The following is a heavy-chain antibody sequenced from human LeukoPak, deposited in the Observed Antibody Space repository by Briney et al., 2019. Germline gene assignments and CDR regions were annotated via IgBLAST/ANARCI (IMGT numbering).Heavy chain of an antibody. CDR2: ITGSGGST. J-gene: IGHJ4*02. CDR1: RFTCSGYA. D-gene: IGHD5-12*01. Sequence: GGSLRLSCAASRFTCSGYAMSWVRQAPGKGLEWVSAITGSGGSTYYTDSVKGPFTISRDNSKNPLYLQMNSLRAEDTAVYYCAKEASGHISDYFDYWGQGTLVTVSS. V-gene: IGHV3-23*01. CDR3: AKEASGHISDYFDY.